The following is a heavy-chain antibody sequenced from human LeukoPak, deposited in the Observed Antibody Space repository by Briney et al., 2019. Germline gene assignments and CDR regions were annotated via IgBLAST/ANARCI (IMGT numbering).Heavy chain of an antibody. Sequence: GASVKVSCKASGGTFSSYAISWVRQAPGQGLEWMGRITPILGIANYAQKFQGRVTITADKSTSTAYMELSSLRSEDTAVYYCARGSNVVVTFDYRGQGTLVTVSS. J-gene: IGHJ4*02. V-gene: IGHV1-69*04. D-gene: IGHD2-21*02. CDR2: ITPILGIA. CDR3: ARGSNVVVTFDY. CDR1: GGTFSSYA.